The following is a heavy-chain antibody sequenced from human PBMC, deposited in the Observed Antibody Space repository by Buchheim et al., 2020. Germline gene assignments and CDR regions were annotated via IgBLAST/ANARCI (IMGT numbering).Heavy chain of an antibody. J-gene: IGHJ4*02. D-gene: IGHD3-22*01. Sequence: EVQLVESGGGLVKPGGSLRLSCAASGFTFSSYSMNWVRQAPGKGLEWVSSISSSSSYIYYADSVKGRFTISRDNAKNSLYLQMNSLRAEDTAVYYCARDPRADYYDSSGTKGRVYWGQGTL. V-gene: IGHV3-21*01. CDR1: GFTFSSYS. CDR3: ARDPRADYYDSSGTKGRVY. CDR2: ISSSSSYI.